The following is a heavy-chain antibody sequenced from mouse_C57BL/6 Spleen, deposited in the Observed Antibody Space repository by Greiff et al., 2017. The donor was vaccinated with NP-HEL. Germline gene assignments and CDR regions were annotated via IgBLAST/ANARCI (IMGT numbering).Heavy chain of an antibody. CDR1: GYTFTSYW. Sequence: QVQLQRPGAELVKPGASVKLSCKASGYTFTSYWMHWVKQRPGQGLEWIGMIHPNSGSTNYNEKFKSKATLTVDKSSSTAYMQLSSLTSEDSAVYYCARSGAYDWAWFAYWGQGTLVTVSA. D-gene: IGHD2-4*01. CDR3: ARSGAYDWAWFAY. J-gene: IGHJ3*01. V-gene: IGHV1-64*01. CDR2: IHPNSGST.